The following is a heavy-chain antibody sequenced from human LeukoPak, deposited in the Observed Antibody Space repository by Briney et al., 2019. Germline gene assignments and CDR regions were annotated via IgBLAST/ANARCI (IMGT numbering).Heavy chain of an antibody. D-gene: IGHD3-10*01. Sequence: SETLSLTCTVSGGSISSSSYYWGWIRQPPGKGLEWIGSIYYSGSTYYNTSLKSRVTISVDTSKNQFSLRLNSVTAADTAVYYCARVAYHYGSGSYYSFDYWGQGTLVTVSS. J-gene: IGHJ4*02. CDR1: GGSISSSSYY. CDR2: IYYSGST. V-gene: IGHV4-39*07. CDR3: ARVAYHYGSGSYYSFDY.